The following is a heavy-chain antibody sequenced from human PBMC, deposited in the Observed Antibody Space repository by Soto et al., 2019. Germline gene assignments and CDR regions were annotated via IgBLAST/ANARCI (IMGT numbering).Heavy chain of an antibody. Sequence: SLRLSCAASGFTFSSYWMHWVRQAPGKGLVWVSRINSDGSSTSYADSVKGRFTISRDNAKNTLYLQMNSLRAEDTSVYYCARDFSSGWYAYGMDVWGQGTTVTVSS. D-gene: IGHD6-19*01. CDR2: INSDGSST. CDR3: ARDFSSGWYAYGMDV. J-gene: IGHJ6*02. V-gene: IGHV3-74*01. CDR1: GFTFSSYW.